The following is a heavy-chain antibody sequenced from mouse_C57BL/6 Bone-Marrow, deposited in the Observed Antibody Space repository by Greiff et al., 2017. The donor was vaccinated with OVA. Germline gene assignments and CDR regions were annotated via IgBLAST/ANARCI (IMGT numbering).Heavy chain of an antibody. V-gene: IGHV1-81*01. J-gene: IGHJ3*01. CDR2: IYPRSGNT. D-gene: IGHD2-4*01. CDR1: GYTFKSYG. CDR3: ARSGDYDWFAY. Sequence: LVESGAELARPGASVKLSCKASGYTFKSYGISWVKQRTGQGLEWIGEIYPRSGNTYYNEKFKGKATLTADKSSSTAYMQLNSLTSEDSAVYFCARSGDYDWFAYWGQGTLVTVSA.